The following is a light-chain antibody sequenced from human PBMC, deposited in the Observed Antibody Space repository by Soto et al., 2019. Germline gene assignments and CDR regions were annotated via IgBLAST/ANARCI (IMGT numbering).Light chain of an antibody. Sequence: QSVLTQPPSASETPGQRITISCSGSSSNIGGNTVNWYQQLPGTAPKLLIYGNNQRPSGVPGRFSGSKSGTSASLAISGLQAEDEADYYCAAWDASLNGYVFGTGTKLTVL. CDR2: GNN. CDR1: SSNIGGNT. J-gene: IGLJ1*01. CDR3: AAWDASLNGYV. V-gene: IGLV1-44*01.